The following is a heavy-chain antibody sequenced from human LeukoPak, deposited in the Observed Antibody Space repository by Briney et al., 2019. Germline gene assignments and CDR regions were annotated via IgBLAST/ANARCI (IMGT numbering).Heavy chain of an antibody. D-gene: IGHD3-9*01. J-gene: IGHJ4*02. CDR2: ISSSGSTI. CDR1: GFTFSDYY. Sequence: AGGSLRLSCAASGFTFSDYYMSWIRQAPGKGLEWVSYISSSGSTIYYADSVKGRFTISRDNAKNSLYLQMNSLRAEDTAVYYCARDQRYFDWSRWGEYYFDYWGQGTLVTVSS. V-gene: IGHV3-11*01. CDR3: ARDQRYFDWSRWGEYYFDY.